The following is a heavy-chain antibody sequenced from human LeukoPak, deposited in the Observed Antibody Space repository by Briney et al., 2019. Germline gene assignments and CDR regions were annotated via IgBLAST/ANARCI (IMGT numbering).Heavy chain of an antibody. J-gene: IGHJ5*02. CDR1: GYTFTSYY. CDR2: INPSGGST. D-gene: IGHD3-10*01. CDR3: ARETVRGTCWFDP. V-gene: IGHV1-46*01. Sequence: ASVKVSCTASGYTFTSYYMHWVRQAPGQGLEWMGIINPSGGSTSYAQKFQGRVTMTRDTSTSTVYMELSSLRSEDTAVYYCARETVRGTCWFDPWGQGTLVTVSS.